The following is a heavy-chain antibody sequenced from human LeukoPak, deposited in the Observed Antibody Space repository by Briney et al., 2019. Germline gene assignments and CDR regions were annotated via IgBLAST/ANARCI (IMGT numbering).Heavy chain of an antibody. J-gene: IGHJ4*02. CDR1: GFTFDDYA. V-gene: IGHV3-9*03. CDR2: ISWNSGSI. Sequence: PGRSLRLSCAASGFTFDDYAMHWVRQAPGKGLEWVSGISWNSGSIGYADSVKGRFTISRDNAKNSLYLQMNSLRAEDMALYYCAKGDTAMAAGYYFDYWGQGTLVTVSS. D-gene: IGHD5-18*01. CDR3: AKGDTAMAAGYYFDY.